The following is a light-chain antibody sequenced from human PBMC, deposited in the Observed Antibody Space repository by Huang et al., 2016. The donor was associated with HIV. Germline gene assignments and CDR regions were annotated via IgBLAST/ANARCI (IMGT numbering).Light chain of an antibody. J-gene: IGKJ1*01. CDR2: GAC. V-gene: IGKV3-15*01. CDR1: QSVSSN. CDR3: QQYNIWPWT. Sequence: EILMTQSPATLSVSPGERATLACRASQSVSSNLAWYQQKPGQAPRLLIHGACTRATGIPVRFSGSGSGTEFTLTINSLQSEDFAVYFCQQYNIWPWTFGQGTKVEIK.